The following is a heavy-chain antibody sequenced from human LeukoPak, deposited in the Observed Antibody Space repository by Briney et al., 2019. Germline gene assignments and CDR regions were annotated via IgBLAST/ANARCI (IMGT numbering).Heavy chain of an antibody. D-gene: IGHD2-21*02. CDR2: INPKNGAT. J-gene: IGHJ5*02. Sequence: GASVKVSCKASGYSFTDYYLHWVRQAPGQGLEWMGWINPKNGATGYAQKFQGRVTMTRDTSSSTAYMEVEGLRSDDRALYYCARAADSLCGAGCFFNYFDTWGQGSLVTVSS. CDR1: GYSFTDYY. CDR3: ARAADSLCGAGCFFNYFDT. V-gene: IGHV1-2*02.